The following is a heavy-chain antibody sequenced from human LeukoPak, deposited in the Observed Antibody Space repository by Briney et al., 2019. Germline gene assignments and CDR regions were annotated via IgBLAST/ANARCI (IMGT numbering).Heavy chain of an antibody. Sequence: GGSLRLSCAASGFTFSSYSMNWVRQAPGKGLEWVSSISSSSSYIYYADSVKGRFTISRDNAKNSLYLQMNSLRAEDTAVYYCARESYCVGGSCYSGRAFDIWGQGTMVTVSS. V-gene: IGHV3-21*01. CDR3: ARESYCVGGSCYSGRAFDI. CDR2: ISSSSSYI. CDR1: GFTFSSYS. D-gene: IGHD2-15*01. J-gene: IGHJ3*02.